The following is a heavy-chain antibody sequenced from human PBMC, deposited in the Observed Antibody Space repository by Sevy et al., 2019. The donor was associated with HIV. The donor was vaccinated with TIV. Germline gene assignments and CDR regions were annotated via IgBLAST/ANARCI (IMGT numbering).Heavy chain of an antibody. J-gene: IGHJ4*02. CDR2: IYTSGST. CDR1: GGSISSGSYY. CDR3: ARAYYDYVWGSYWNYFDY. Sequence: SETLSLTCTVSGGSISSGSYYWSWIRQPAGKGLEWIGRIYTSGSTNYNPSLKSRVTMSVDTSKNQFSLKLSSVTAADTAVYYCARAYYDYVWGSYWNYFDYWGQGTLVTFSS. V-gene: IGHV4-61*02. D-gene: IGHD3-16*01.